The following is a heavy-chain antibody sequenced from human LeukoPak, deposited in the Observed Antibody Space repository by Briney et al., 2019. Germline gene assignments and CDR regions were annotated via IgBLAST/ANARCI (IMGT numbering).Heavy chain of an antibody. D-gene: IGHD6-13*01. CDR2: FYHRGRT. J-gene: IGHJ3*02. CDR1: DDSITMYY. V-gene: IGHV4-38-2*02. Sequence: SETLSLTCSVSDDSITMYYWTWIRQPPGKGLEWIGTFYHRGRTYNNPSLKSRVTISVDTSKNQFSLNMSSVTAADTAVYYCARGLCSSYSSNCRKAFDIWGQGTLVTVSS. CDR3: ARGLCSSYSSNCRKAFDI.